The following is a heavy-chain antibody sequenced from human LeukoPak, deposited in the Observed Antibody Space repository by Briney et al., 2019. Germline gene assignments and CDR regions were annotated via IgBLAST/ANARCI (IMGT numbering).Heavy chain of an antibody. CDR1: GFTFSSYA. J-gene: IGHJ4*02. Sequence: GGSLRLSCAASGFTFSSYAMHWVRQAPGKGLEWVAVISYDGSNKYYADSVKGRFTISRDNPKNTLYLQMNSLRAEDTAVYYCARDLSAVAGLFDYWGQGTLVTVSS. CDR3: ARDLSAVAGLFDY. V-gene: IGHV3-30-3*01. D-gene: IGHD6-19*01. CDR2: ISYDGSNK.